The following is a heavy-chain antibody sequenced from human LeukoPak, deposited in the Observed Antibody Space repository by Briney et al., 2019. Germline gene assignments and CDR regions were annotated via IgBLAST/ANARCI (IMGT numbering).Heavy chain of an antibody. CDR3: WRDRYYSSGTFLDY. CDR2: ISSDGKNK. V-gene: IGHV3-30*04. CDR1: GFTFSTYA. Sequence: GRSLRLSCAASGFTFSTYAMHWVRQAPGKGLEWVAVISSDGKNKYYSDSVKGRFTISRDNSKNTLYLQMNSLRAEDTAVFYCWRDRYYSSGTFLDYWGQGTLVTVSS. J-gene: IGHJ4*02. D-gene: IGHD3-10*01.